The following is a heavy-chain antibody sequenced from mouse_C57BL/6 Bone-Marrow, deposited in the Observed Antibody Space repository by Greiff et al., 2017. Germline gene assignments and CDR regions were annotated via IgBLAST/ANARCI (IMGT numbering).Heavy chain of an antibody. CDR3: AKDGYDPYAMDY. J-gene: IGHJ4*01. CDR2: IWSGGST. Sequence: VQVVESGPGLVQPSQSLSITCTVSGFSLTSYGVHWVRQPPGKGLEWLGVIWSGGSTDYNAAFISRLSISKHNSKSQVFFKMNSLQADDTAIYYCAKDGYDPYAMDYWGQGTSVTVSS. CDR1: GFSLTSYG. V-gene: IGHV2-4*01. D-gene: IGHD2-2*01.